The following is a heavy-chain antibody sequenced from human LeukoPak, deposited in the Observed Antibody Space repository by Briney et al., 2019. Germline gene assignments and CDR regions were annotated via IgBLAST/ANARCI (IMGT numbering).Heavy chain of an antibody. V-gene: IGHV1-69*13. CDR3: ARGGRSSGWPYYYYYGMDV. CDR1: GGTFSSYA. J-gene: IGHJ6*02. D-gene: IGHD6-19*01. Sequence: SVKVSYKASGGTFSSYAISWVRQAPGQGLEWMGGIIPIFGTANYAQKFQGRVTITADESTSTAYMELSSLRSEDTAVYYCARGGRSSGWPYYYYYGMDVWGQGTTVTVSS. CDR2: IIPIFGTA.